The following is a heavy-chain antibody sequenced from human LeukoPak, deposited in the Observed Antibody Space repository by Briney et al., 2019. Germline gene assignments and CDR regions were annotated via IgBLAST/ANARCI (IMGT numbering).Heavy chain of an antibody. Sequence: GGSLRLSCAAPEFTFSSYAMQWVRQAPGKGLEWVSGISASGGSTWYADSVKGRFTISRDNSKNTLYLQMNSLRAEDTAVYYCAKYVSAKGPPYALDVWGQGTTVTVSS. CDR3: AKYVSAKGPPYALDV. D-gene: IGHD2/OR15-2a*01. CDR1: EFTFSSYA. V-gene: IGHV3-23*01. CDR2: ISASGGST. J-gene: IGHJ6*02.